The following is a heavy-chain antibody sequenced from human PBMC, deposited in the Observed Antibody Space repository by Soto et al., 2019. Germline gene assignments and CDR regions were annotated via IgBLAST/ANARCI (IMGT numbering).Heavy chain of an antibody. CDR1: GGSISSGDYY. CDR3: ARDFLGPVGRHYYYYYGMDV. J-gene: IGHJ6*02. V-gene: IGHV4-30-4*01. Sequence: TSETLSLTCTVSGGSISSGDYYWSWIRQPPGKGLEWIGYIYYSGSTYYNPSLKSRVTISVDTSKNQFSLKLSSVTAADTAVYYCARDFLGPVGRHYYYYYGMDVWGQGTTVTVSS. D-gene: IGHD3-3*01. CDR2: IYYSGST.